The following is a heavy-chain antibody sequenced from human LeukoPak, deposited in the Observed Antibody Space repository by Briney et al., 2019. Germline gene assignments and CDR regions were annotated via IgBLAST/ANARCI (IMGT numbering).Heavy chain of an antibody. D-gene: IGHD3-10*01. V-gene: IGHV3-30-3*01. CDR3: ARTYYYGSGSYDAFDI. Sequence: GGSLRLSCAASGFTFSSYAMHWVSQAPGKGLEWVAVISYDGSNEYYADSVKGRFTISRDNSKNTLYLQMNSLRAEDTAVYYCARTYYYGSGSYDAFDIWGQGTMVTVSS. J-gene: IGHJ3*02. CDR2: ISYDGSNE. CDR1: GFTFSSYA.